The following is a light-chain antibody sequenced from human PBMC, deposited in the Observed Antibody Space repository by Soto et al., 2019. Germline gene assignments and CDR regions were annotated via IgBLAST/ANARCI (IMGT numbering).Light chain of an antibody. V-gene: IGKV3-11*01. CDR3: QQRTNWPLT. CDR2: DAS. J-gene: IGKJ4*01. Sequence: ETVLTQSPATLSLSPGERATLSCRASQSVSSYLAWYQQKPGQAPRLLIYDASNRATGIPARFSRSGSGTDFTLTISSLEPEDFAVYYCQQRTNWPLTFGGGTKVEIK. CDR1: QSVSSY.